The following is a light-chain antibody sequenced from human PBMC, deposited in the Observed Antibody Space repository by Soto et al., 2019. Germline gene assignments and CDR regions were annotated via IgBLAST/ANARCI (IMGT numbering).Light chain of an antibody. CDR1: SSNIGNNA. Sequence: QSVLTQPPSVSEAPRRRVTISCSGSSSNIGNNAVNWYQQLPGKAPKLLIYYDDLLPSGVSDRFSGSKSGTSASLAISGLQSEDEADYYCVAWDDSLNGVVFGGGTKLTVL. CDR2: YDD. J-gene: IGLJ2*01. V-gene: IGLV1-36*01. CDR3: VAWDDSLNGVV.